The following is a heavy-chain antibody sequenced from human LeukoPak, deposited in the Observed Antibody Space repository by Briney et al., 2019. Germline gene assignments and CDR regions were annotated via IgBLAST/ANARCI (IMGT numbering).Heavy chain of an antibody. J-gene: IGHJ6*03. CDR3: ARTPQWELRDYYYMDV. D-gene: IGHD1-26*01. Sequence: EASVKVSCKASGYTFTSYGISWVRQAPGQGLEWMGWISAYNGNTNYAQKLQGRVTMTTDTSTSTAYMELRSLRSDDTAVYYCARTPQWELRDYYYMDVWGKGTTVTVSS. CDR1: GYTFTSYG. CDR2: ISAYNGNT. V-gene: IGHV1-18*01.